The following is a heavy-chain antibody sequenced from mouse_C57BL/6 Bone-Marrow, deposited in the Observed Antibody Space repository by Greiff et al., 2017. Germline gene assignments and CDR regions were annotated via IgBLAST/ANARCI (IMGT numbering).Heavy chain of an antibody. V-gene: IGHV1-9*01. J-gene: IGHJ4*01. CDR2: ILPGSGST. CDR3: ARSRYYGSSPYYYAMDY. D-gene: IGHD1-1*01. CDR1: GYTFPGYW. Sequence: VQLQQSGAELMKPGASVKLSCKATGYTFPGYWIEWVKQRPGHGLEWIGEILPGSGSTNYNEKFKGKATFTADTSSNTAYMQLSSLTTEDSAIYYCARSRYYGSSPYYYAMDYWGQGTSVTVSS.